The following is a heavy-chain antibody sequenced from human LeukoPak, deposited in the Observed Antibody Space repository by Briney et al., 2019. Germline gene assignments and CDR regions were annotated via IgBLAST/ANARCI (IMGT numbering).Heavy chain of an antibody. CDR3: ARNLGSGWYYDY. CDR2: MYYSGST. D-gene: IGHD6-19*01. V-gene: IGHV4-59*08. Sequence: PSETLSLTCTVSGGSISSYYWSWIRQPPGKGLEWIGYMYYSGSTCYNPSLRSRVTISVDTSKNQFSLKVSSVTAADTAVYYCARNLGSGWYYDYWGQGILVTVSS. CDR1: GGSISSYY. J-gene: IGHJ4*02.